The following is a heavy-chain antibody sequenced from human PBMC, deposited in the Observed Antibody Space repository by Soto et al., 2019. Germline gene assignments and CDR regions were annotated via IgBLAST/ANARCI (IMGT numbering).Heavy chain of an antibody. Sequence: ASVKVSCKASGYTFTSYGISWVRQAPGQGLEWMGWISAYNGNTNYAQKLQGRVTMTTDTSTSTAYMELRSLRSDDTAVYYCARVPYFYDSSGYLTPTPYLDYRGQGTLVTVSS. CDR3: ARVPYFYDSSGYLTPTPYLDY. V-gene: IGHV1-18*01. CDR1: GYTFTSYG. D-gene: IGHD3-22*01. CDR2: ISAYNGNT. J-gene: IGHJ4*02.